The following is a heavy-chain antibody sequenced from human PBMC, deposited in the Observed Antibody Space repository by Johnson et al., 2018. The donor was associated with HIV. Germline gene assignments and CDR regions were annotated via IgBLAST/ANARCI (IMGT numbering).Heavy chain of an antibody. D-gene: IGHD4-23*01. V-gene: IGHV3-30*02. CDR1: GFTFSSYG. J-gene: IGHJ3*02. CDR2: IRYDGSNK. Sequence: QVQLVESGGGVVQPGGSLRLSCAASGFTFSSYGMHWVRQAPGKGLEWVAFIRYDGSNKYYADSVKGRFTISRDNSKNTLYLQMNSLRAEDTAVYYCAKVRFGGNSLGAFDIWGQGTMVTVSS. CDR3: AKVRFGGNSLGAFDI.